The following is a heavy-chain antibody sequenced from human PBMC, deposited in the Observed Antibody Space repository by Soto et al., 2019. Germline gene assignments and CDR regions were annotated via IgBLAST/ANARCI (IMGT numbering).Heavy chain of an antibody. J-gene: IGHJ4*02. D-gene: IGHD6-19*01. CDR2: IYHSGST. Sequence: PSETLSLTCAVSGGSISSSNWWSWVRQPPGKGLEWIGEIYHSGSTNYNPSLKSRVTISVDKSKNQFSLKLSSVTAADTAVYYCASGSIAVAGTNFDYWGQGTLVTVS. CDR3: ASGSIAVAGTNFDY. CDR1: GGSISSSNW. V-gene: IGHV4-4*02.